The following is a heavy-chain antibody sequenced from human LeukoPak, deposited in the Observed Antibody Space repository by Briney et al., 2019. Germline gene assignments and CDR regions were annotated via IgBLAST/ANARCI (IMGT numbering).Heavy chain of an antibody. D-gene: IGHD3-10*01. CDR1: GFTFSTYA. J-gene: IGHJ3*02. Sequence: PGGSLRLSCAASGFTFSTYAMTWVRQAPRKGLEWVSAISGSGGSTYYADSVKGRFTISRDNSKNTLYLQMNSLRAEDTAVYYCAKGAFGAYSAFDIWGQGTMVTVSS. CDR2: ISGSGGST. V-gene: IGHV3-23*01. CDR3: AKGAFGAYSAFDI.